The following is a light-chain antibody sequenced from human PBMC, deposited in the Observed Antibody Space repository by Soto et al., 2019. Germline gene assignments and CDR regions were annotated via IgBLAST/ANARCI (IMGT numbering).Light chain of an antibody. Sequence: QSALTQPVSVSGSPGQSITISCTGTSSDVGAYNYVSWHQHHPGKAPKLMIYGVTNRPSGVSNRFSGSKSGNTASLTISGLQAEDEADYYCCSYAGSYEVFGGGTKLTVL. CDR2: GVT. CDR3: CSYAGSYEV. J-gene: IGLJ2*01. V-gene: IGLV2-14*01. CDR1: SSDVGAYNY.